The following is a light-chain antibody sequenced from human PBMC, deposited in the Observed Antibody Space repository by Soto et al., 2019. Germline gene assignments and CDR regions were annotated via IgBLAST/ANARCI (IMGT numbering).Light chain of an antibody. V-gene: IGKV3-15*01. CDR2: GAS. Sequence: EIVLTQSPGTLSLSPGETATLSCRASQSVSSDLAWYQQKPGQAPRLLIYGASTRATGIPARFSGSGSGTEFTLTISSLQSEDFAVYYCQKYNNWPLTFGQGTRLRL. CDR3: QKYNNWPLT. J-gene: IGKJ5*01. CDR1: QSVSSD.